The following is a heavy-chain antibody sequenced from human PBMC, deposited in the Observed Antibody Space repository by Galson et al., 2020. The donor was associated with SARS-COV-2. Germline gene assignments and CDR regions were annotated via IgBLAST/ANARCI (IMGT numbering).Heavy chain of an antibody. V-gene: IGHV1-69*13. CDR1: GGTFSNSA. D-gene: IGHD4-17*01. CDR3: ATERDGDYVIYAMDG. J-gene: IGHJ6*02. Sequence: SVKVSCKASGGTFSNSAINWVRQAPGQGLEWMGGIIPIFGTANYAQKFQDRVTINADESTSTAYMELSSLRSDDTAVYYCATERDGDYVIYAMDGLCQGTTVTVSS. CDR2: IIPIFGTA.